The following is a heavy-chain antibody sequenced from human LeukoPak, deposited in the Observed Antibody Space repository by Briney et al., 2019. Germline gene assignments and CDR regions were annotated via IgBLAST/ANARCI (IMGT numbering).Heavy chain of an antibody. J-gene: IGHJ4*02. Sequence: SETLSLTCTVSGGSISSGDYYWSWIRQPPGKGLEWIGYIYYRGSTYYNPSLKSRVTISVDTSKNQFSLKLSSVTAADTAVYYCARAHYDILTAKPYYFDYWGQGTLVTVSS. CDR2: IYYRGST. D-gene: IGHD3-9*01. CDR3: ARAHYDILTAKPYYFDY. V-gene: IGHV4-30-4*08. CDR1: GGSISSGDYY.